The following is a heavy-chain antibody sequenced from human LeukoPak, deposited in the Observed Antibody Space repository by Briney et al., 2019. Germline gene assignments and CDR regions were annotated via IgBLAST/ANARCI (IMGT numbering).Heavy chain of an antibody. D-gene: IGHD3-10*01. Sequence: EINHSSSTNYTPSLKIRVTISVDTSKKQFSLKLSSVTAADTAVYYCARTDYYGSGSLDYWGQGTLVTVSS. CDR2: INHSSST. CDR3: ARTDYYGSGSLDY. J-gene: IGHJ4*02. V-gene: IGHV4-34*13.